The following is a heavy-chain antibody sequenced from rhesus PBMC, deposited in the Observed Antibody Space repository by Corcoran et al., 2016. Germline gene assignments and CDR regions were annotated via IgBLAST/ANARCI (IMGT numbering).Heavy chain of an antibody. CDR1: GSSIPSNY. CDR3: ARDKGSYGVNFDY. J-gene: IGHJ4*01. D-gene: IGHD5-36*01. Sequence: QVPLQESGPGLVKPSETLPLTCAVSGSSIPSNYWSWIRQAPGHGLEWIGRIYGSGGRTDHKPYRKSRVTISKDTSKDQFSLKLSSVTAADTAVYYCARDKGSYGVNFDYWGQGVLVTVSS. V-gene: IGHV4S2*01. CDR2: IYGSGGRT.